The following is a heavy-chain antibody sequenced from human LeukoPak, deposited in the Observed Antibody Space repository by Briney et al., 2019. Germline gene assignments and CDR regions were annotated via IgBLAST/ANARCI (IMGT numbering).Heavy chain of an antibody. J-gene: IGHJ4*02. CDR2: INSDGCST. CDR1: GFTFSSYW. V-gene: IGHV3-74*01. Sequence: GGSLRLSCAASGFTFSSYWMDWVRQAPGKGLVWVSRINSDGCSTTYADSVKGRFTISRDNAKNTLYLQMNSLRAEDTAVYYCARGGSGWAPFDYWGQGTLITVSS. CDR3: ARGGSGWAPFDY. D-gene: IGHD6-19*01.